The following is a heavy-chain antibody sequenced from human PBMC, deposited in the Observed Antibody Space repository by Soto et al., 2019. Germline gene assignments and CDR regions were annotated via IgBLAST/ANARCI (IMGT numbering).Heavy chain of an antibody. D-gene: IGHD3-22*01. CDR1: GGSISSGDYY. J-gene: IGHJ4*02. V-gene: IGHV4-30-4*01. Sequence: PSEALSLTCTVSGGSISSGDYYWSWIRQPPGKGLEWIGYIYYSGSTYYNPSLKSRVTISVDTSKNQFSLKLSSVTAADTAVYYCARTYYYDSSGYYLVDHFDYWGQGTLVTVSS. CDR2: IYYSGST. CDR3: ARTYYYDSSGYYLVDHFDY.